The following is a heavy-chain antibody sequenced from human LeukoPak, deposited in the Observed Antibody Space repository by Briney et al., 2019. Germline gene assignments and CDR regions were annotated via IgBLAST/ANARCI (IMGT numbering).Heavy chain of an antibody. V-gene: IGHV4-34*01. CDR1: GGSFSGYY. Sequence: SETLSLTCAVYGGSFSGYYWSWIRQPPGKGLEWIGEINHSGSTNYNPSLKSRVTISVDTSKNQFSLKLSSVSAADTAVYYCARDLNHYDSSGYFDYWGQGTLVTVSS. CDR3: ARDLNHYDSSGYFDY. J-gene: IGHJ4*02. D-gene: IGHD3-22*01. CDR2: INHSGST.